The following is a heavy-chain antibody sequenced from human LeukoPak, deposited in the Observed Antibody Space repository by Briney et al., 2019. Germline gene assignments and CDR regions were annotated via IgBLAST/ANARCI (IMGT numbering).Heavy chain of an antibody. CDR1: GGSVTSTTYY. CDR3: AGPYRGVRFDS. CDR2: IYRSGDT. Sequence: SETLSLTCTVSGGSVTSTTYYWGWIRQPPGKGLEWIGRIYRSGDTYYNPSLKSRVTISIDTSKNQFSLRLSSVTAADTAVYYWAGPYRGVRFDSWGQGTLVTVSS. D-gene: IGHD3-10*01. J-gene: IGHJ5*01. V-gene: IGHV4-39*01.